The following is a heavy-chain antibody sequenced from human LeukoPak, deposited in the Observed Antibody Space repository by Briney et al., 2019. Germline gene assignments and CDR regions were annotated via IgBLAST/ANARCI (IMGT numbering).Heavy chain of an antibody. V-gene: IGHV1-18*01. CDR2: ISAYNGNT. CDR1: GYTFTSYG. CDR3: ARAVDFWSGSHGFDP. D-gene: IGHD3-3*01. J-gene: IGHJ5*02. Sequence: ASVKVSCKASGYTFTSYGISWVRQAPGQGLEWMGWISAYNGNTNYAQKLQGRVTMTTDTSTSTAYMELSSLRSEDTAVYYCARAVDFWSGSHGFDPWGQGTLVTVSS.